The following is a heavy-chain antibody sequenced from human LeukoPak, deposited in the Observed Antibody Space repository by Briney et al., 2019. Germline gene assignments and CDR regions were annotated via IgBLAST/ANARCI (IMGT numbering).Heavy chain of an antibody. CDR3: AKMGLGGIQLFQS. CDR2: ISGSGGST. D-gene: IGHD5-18*01. CDR1: GFTFSSYA. J-gene: IGHJ5*02. V-gene: IGHV3-23*01. Sequence: PGGSLRLSCAASGFTFSSYAMSWVRQAPGKGLEWVSAISGSGGSTYYADSVKGRFTISRDNSKNTLYLQMSSLRAEDTAVYYCAKMGLGGIQLFQSWGQGTLVTVSS.